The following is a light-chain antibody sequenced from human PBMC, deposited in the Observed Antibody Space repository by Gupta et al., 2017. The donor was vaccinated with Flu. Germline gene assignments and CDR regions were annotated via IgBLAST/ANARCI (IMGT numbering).Light chain of an antibody. CDR2: AAI. V-gene: IGKV3-20*01. CDR3: QQYDIPLRT. J-gene: IGKJ2*01. CDR1: QSVDRSY. Sequence: EVVLTQSPGTLSLSPGDRATLSCRASQSVDRSYLAWYQQKPGQAPRLLIYAAIIRATGIPDRFSGSGSGTDFTLTISRLEPEDFAVYLCQQYDIPLRTFGQGTKLDIK.